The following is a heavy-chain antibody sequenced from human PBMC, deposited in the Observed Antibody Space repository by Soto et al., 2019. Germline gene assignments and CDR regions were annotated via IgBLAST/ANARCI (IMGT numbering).Heavy chain of an antibody. CDR3: AREYYSSGTH. J-gene: IGHJ1*01. V-gene: IGHV3-74*01. CDR1: GFTFSTYW. D-gene: IGHD3-10*01. CDR2: ISDNGGIT. Sequence: EVQLVESGGGLVQPGGSLRLSCAASGFTFSTYWMQWVRQVPGEGLVWVSSISDNGGITTYADSVKGRFTISRDNAKNTLYLQMNCLRVEDTAIYYCAREYYSSGTHWGQGTLVTVST.